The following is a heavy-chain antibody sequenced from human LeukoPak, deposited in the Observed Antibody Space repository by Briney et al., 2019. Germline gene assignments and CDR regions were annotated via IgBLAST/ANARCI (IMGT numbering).Heavy chain of an antibody. CDR3: AKEGNYYDSSGYSKRIDY. CDR1: AFTFSSYA. J-gene: IGHJ4*02. V-gene: IGHV3-23*01. D-gene: IGHD3-22*01. Sequence: GGSLRLSCATSAFTFSSYAMRWVGQAPGKGREWVSAIRGSGGSTYYADSVNGRFAISRDNSKNTLYLQMNSLRAEDTAVYYCAKEGNYYDSSGYSKRIDYWGQGTLVTVSS. CDR2: IRGSGGST.